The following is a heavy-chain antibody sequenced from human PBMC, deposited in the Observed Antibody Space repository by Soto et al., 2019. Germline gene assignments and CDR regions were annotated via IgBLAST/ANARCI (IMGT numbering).Heavy chain of an antibody. CDR2: VYYTGST. V-gene: IGHV4-59*08. CDR1: GGSMSNFY. Sequence: SXTLSLTCTVSGGSMSNFYWSWIRQPPVNGLEWIGYVYYTGSTSYNPSLKRRVTFSADSSRGQFSLRLNSVTAADTAVYYCARTVLGPDLLADSFVDYYYYMDVWGQGTTVTVS. J-gene: IGHJ6*03. D-gene: IGHD3-9*01. CDR3: ARTVLGPDLLADSFVDYYYYMDV.